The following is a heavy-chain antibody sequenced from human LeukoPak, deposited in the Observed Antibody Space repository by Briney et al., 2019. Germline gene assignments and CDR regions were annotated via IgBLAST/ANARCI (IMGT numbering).Heavy chain of an antibody. D-gene: IGHD6-19*01. Sequence: ASVKVSCKASGYTFTSYDINWVRQATGQGLEWMGWMNPNSGNTGYAQKFQGRVTITRSTSISTAYMELSSLRSEDTAVYYCARYYSGWYYFDYWGQGTLVTVSS. CDR1: GYTFTSYD. V-gene: IGHV1-8*03. CDR2: MNPNSGNT. J-gene: IGHJ4*02. CDR3: ARYYSGWYYFDY.